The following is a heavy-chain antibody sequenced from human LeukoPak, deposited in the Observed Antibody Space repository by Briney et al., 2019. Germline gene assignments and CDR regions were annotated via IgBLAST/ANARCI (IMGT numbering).Heavy chain of an antibody. CDR2: IKSKTDGGTT. J-gene: IGHJ4*02. CDR3: TTAHCTNGVCYDY. D-gene: IGHD2-8*01. Sequence: RTGGSLRLSCAASGFSFSNAWMTWVRQAPGKGLEWVGRIKSKTDGGTTDYAAPVKGRFTISRDDSKNTLYLQMNSLKTEDTAVYYCTTAHCTNGVCYDYWGQGTLVTVSS. CDR1: GFSFSNAW. V-gene: IGHV3-15*01.